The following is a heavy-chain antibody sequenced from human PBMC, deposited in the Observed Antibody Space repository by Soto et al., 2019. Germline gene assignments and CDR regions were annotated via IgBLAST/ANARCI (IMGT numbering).Heavy chain of an antibody. CDR3: ATYSYYYDSSGYYSLFSY. D-gene: IGHD3-22*01. J-gene: IGHJ4*02. V-gene: IGHV4-31*03. Sequence: SETLSLTCTVSGGSISSGGYYWSWIRQHPGKGLEWIGYIYYSGSTYYNPSLKSRVTISVDTSKNQFSLKLSSVTAADTAVYYCATYSYYYDSSGYYSLFSYWGQGTLVTVSS. CDR1: GGSISSGGYY. CDR2: IYYSGST.